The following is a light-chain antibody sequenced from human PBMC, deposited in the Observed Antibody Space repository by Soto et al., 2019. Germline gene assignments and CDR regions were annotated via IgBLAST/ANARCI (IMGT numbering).Light chain of an antibody. V-gene: IGKV3-20*01. J-gene: IGKJ4*01. Sequence: EIVLTQSPGTLSLSPGERATLSCRASQSVSSNYLAWYQQKPVQAPRLLIYGASSRATGIPDRFSGSGSGRDFTLTISRLEPEDFAVYYCQQYGGSPRVTFGGGTKVEIK. CDR2: GAS. CDR3: QQYGGSPRVT. CDR1: QSVSSNY.